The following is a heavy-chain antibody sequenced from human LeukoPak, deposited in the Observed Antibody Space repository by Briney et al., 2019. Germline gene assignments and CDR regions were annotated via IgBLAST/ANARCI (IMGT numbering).Heavy chain of an antibody. Sequence: GRSLRLSCAASGFTFSSYGMHWVRQAPGKGLEWVAVIWYDGSNKYYADSVKGRFTISRDNSKNTLYLQMNSLRAEDTAVYYCARGRLGDSFDYWGQGTLVTVSS. CDR1: GFTFSSYG. CDR2: IWYDGSNK. D-gene: IGHD3-16*01. V-gene: IGHV3-33*01. J-gene: IGHJ4*02. CDR3: ARGRLGDSFDY.